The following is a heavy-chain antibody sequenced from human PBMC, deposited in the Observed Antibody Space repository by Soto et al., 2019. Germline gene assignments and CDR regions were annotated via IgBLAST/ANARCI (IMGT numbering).Heavy chain of an antibody. CDR3: ASTPIWGSTRLPFDP. CDR2: IIPIFGTA. CDR1: VGTFSSYA. J-gene: IGHJ5*02. D-gene: IGHD2-2*01. V-gene: IGHV1-69*13. Sequence: SVKVSCKASVGTFSSYAISWVRQAPGQGLEWMGGIIPIFGTANYAQKFQGRVTITADASTSTAYMELSSLRSEDTAVYYCASTPIWGSTRLPFDPWGQGTLVTVSS.